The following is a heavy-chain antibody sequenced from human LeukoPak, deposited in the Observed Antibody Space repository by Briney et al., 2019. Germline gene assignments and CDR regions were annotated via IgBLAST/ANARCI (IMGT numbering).Heavy chain of an antibody. CDR3: ARGPTIFGVVIIWDYYYGMDV. Sequence: PGGSLRLSCAASEFTFSSYGMNWVRQAPGKGLEWVSYISGGSGTIYYADSVKGRFTISRDNAKNSLYLQMNSLRDEDTAVYYCARGPTIFGVVIIWDYYYGMDVWGQGTTVTVSS. V-gene: IGHV3-48*02. CDR2: ISGGSGTI. D-gene: IGHD3-3*01. J-gene: IGHJ6*02. CDR1: EFTFSSYG.